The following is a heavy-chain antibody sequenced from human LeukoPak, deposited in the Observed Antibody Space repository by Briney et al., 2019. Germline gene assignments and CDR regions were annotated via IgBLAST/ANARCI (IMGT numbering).Heavy chain of an antibody. CDR1: GGSISSSSYY. Sequence: SETLSLTCTVSGGSISSSSYYWSWIRQPAGKGLEWIGRIYTSGSTNYNPSLKSRVTMSVDTSKNQFSLRLSSVTAADTAVYYCARGGYSGSYLEAPDFDYWGQGTLVTVSS. V-gene: IGHV4-61*02. J-gene: IGHJ4*02. CDR2: IYTSGST. CDR3: ARGGYSGSYLEAPDFDY. D-gene: IGHD1-26*01.